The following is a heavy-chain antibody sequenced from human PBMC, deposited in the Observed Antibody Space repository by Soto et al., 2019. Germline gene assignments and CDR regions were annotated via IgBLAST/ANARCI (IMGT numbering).Heavy chain of an antibody. J-gene: IGHJ4*02. V-gene: IGHV1-69*02. Sequence: QVQLVQSGAEVQKPGSSVKVSCKASGGTFSPYTINRVRQAPGQDLEWMGRIIPFHGVTNYAQKFQARVTITEDKSTSRAFMGLSGLRFEYTALYYCTRDWEITVSTWAFGGFWGRGTLVTVSS. CDR2: IIPFHGVT. CDR3: TRDWEITVSTWAFGGF. D-gene: IGHD3-10*01. CDR1: GGTFSPYT.